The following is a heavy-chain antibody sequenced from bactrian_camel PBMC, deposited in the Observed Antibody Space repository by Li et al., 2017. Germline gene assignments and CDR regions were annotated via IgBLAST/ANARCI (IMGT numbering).Heavy chain of an antibody. J-gene: IGHJ4*01. D-gene: IGHD1*01. V-gene: IGHV3S1*01. CDR3: AAGSELALTEYRSCGYHY. Sequence: DSVKGRFTISRDNTKNTLYLQMNSLKSGDTALYYCAAGSELALTEYRSCGYHYWGLGTQVTVS.